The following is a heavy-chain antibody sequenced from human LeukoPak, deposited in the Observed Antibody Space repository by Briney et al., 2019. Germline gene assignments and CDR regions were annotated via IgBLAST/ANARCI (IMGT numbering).Heavy chain of an antibody. CDR1: GFTFSSYG. Sequence: GGSLRLSCAASGFTFSSYGMHWVRQAPGKGLEWVAFIRYDGSNKYYADSVKGRFTISRDNSKNTLYLQMNSLRAEDTAVYYCAREKTSFRYFDNWGQGTLVTVSS. D-gene: IGHD4-11*01. J-gene: IGHJ4*02. V-gene: IGHV3-30*02. CDR3: AREKTSFRYFDN. CDR2: IRYDGSNK.